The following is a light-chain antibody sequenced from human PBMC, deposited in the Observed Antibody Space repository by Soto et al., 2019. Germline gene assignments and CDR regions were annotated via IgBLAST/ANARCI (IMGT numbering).Light chain of an antibody. J-gene: IGLJ1*01. CDR2: EVS. CDR1: SSDVGSYNL. CDR3: CSYAGSSTSFV. V-gene: IGLV2-23*02. Sequence: SVLTQPASLSRSPGQSITISCTGNSSDVGSYNLVSWYQQHPGKAPKLMIYEVSKRPSVVSNRFSGSKSGNTASLTISGLQAEDEADYYCCSYAGSSTSFVFGNGTKVTVL.